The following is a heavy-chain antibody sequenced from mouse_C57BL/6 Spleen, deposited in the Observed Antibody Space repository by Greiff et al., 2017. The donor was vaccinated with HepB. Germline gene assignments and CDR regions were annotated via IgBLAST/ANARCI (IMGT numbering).Heavy chain of an antibody. Sequence: VQLQQSGPGLVQPSQSLSITCTVSGFSLTSYGVHWVRQSPGKGLEWLGVIWSGGSTDYNAAFISRLSISKDNSKSQVFFKMNSLQADDTAIYYCARKWDYSNPFAYWGQGTLVTVSA. CDR3: ARKWDYSNPFAY. CDR2: IWSGGST. CDR1: GFSLTSYG. D-gene: IGHD2-5*01. J-gene: IGHJ3*01. V-gene: IGHV2-2*01.